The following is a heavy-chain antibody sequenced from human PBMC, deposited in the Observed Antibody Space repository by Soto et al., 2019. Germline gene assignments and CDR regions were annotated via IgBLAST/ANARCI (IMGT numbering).Heavy chain of an antibody. V-gene: IGHV4-30-2*03. Sequence: SETLSLTCAVSGGSISSGGYSWSWIRQPPGKGLEWIGYIYHSGSTYYNPSLKSRVTISQDTSKSQFSLKLSSVTAADTAVYYCARLPYGSGSAFDYWGQGILVTVS. CDR1: GGSISSGGYS. CDR3: ARLPYGSGSAFDY. D-gene: IGHD3-10*01. CDR2: IYHSGST. J-gene: IGHJ4*02.